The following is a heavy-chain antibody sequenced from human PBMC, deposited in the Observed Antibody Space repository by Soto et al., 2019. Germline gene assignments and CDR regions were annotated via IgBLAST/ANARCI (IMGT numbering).Heavy chain of an antibody. D-gene: IGHD4-17*01. CDR2: ISPGSRYP. CDR3: ARETPLHPDYGGNPFSDY. Sequence: PGGSLRLSCAGSGFTFGDSYMSWIRQAPGKGLEWLSYISPGSRYPAYADSVKGRFTISRDNAKRSLYLQMNSLRAEDTAIYYCARETPLHPDYGGNPFSDYWGQGTLVTVSS. V-gene: IGHV3-11*06. CDR1: GFTFGDSY. J-gene: IGHJ4*02.